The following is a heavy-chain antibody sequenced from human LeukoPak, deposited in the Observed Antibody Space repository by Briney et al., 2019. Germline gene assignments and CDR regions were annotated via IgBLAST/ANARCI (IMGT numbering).Heavy chain of an antibody. CDR3: AKEVRPNDY. D-gene: IGHD1-1*01. V-gene: IGHV3-23*01. CDR2: ISRGGGST. J-gene: IGHJ4*02. Sequence: GGSLRLSCAASGFTFSNSAMCWVRPAPGKGLEWVSGISRGGGSTYYADSVKGRFTISRDTSIDTLYLQMNSLRAEDTAVYYCAKEVRPNDYWGQRTLVTVSS. CDR1: GFTFSNSA.